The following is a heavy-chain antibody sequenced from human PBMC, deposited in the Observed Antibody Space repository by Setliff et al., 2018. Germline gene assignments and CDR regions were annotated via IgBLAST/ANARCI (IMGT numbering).Heavy chain of an antibody. CDR1: GYTFISYG. CDR2: INNYNGNT. D-gene: IGHD3-3*01. Sequence: ASVKVFCKTSGYTFISYGISWVRQAPGQGLEWMGWINNYNGNTDYAQNIQGRVTMTTDTSTSTAYMELRSLRSDDTAVYYCARAPRLEWLLPTFDSWGQGTLVTVSS. CDR3: ARAPRLEWLLPTFDS. V-gene: IGHV1-18*01. J-gene: IGHJ4*02.